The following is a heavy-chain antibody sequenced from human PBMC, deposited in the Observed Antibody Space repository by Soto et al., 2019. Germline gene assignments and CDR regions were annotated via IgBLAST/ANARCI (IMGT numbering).Heavy chain of an antibody. D-gene: IGHD6-6*01. J-gene: IGHJ4*02. CDR1: GFTFSSYA. CDR3: AKLSHSSSSG. Sequence: PGGPLRLSCAASGFTFSSYAMSWVRQAPGKGLECVSAIIVIVGSTYYADSVKGWFTFSRDISKNTLYLQMNSLISEDTAVYYCAKLSHSSSSGWGQGTLVTVSS. V-gene: IGHV3-23*01. CDR2: IIVIVGST.